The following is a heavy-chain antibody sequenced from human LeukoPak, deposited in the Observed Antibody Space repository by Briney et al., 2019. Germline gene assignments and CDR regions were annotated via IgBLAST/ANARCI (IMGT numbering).Heavy chain of an antibody. CDR1: GFTFGRHW. Sequence: GGSLRLSCAASGFTFGRHWMTWVRQAPGKGLEWVASIKQGGSEKYYVDSVKGRFTVSRDNAKNSVSLQMNSLSADDTAIYYCARTYGSGSFYAFDIWGQGTVVTVSS. V-gene: IGHV3-7*01. D-gene: IGHD3-10*01. J-gene: IGHJ3*02. CDR3: ARTYGSGSFYAFDI. CDR2: IKQGGSEK.